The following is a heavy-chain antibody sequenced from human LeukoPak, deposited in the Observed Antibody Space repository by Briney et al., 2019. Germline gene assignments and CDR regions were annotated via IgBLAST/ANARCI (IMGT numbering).Heavy chain of an antibody. CDR2: INPNSGGT. Sequence: ASVKVSCKASGYTFTGYYMHWVRQAPGQGLEWVGWINPNSGGTNYAQKFQGRVTMTRDTSISTAYMELSRLRSDDTAVYYCASWARDSSSWFHFDYWGQGTLVTVSS. CDR1: GYTFTGYY. CDR3: ASWARDSSSWFHFDY. J-gene: IGHJ4*02. V-gene: IGHV1-2*02. D-gene: IGHD6-13*01.